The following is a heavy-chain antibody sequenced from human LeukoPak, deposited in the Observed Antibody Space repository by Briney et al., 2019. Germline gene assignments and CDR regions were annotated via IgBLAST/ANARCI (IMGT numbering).Heavy chain of an antibody. CDR3: ARDFGCYGPYVFDY. CDR2: IYYSGST. V-gene: IGHV4-59*01. D-gene: IGHD3-16*01. J-gene: IGHJ4*02. CDR1: GGSISSYY. Sequence: SETLSLTCTVSGGSISSYYWSWIRQPPGKGLEWIGYIYYSGSTNYNPSLKSRVTISVDTSKNQFSLKLSSVTAADTAVYYCARDFGCYGPYVFDYWGQGTLVTVSS.